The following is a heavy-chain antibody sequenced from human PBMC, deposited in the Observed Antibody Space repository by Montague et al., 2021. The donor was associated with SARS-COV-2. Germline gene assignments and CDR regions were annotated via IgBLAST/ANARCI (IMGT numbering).Heavy chain of an antibody. Sequence: SETLSLTCTVSGGSIGGTNYYWDWIRQPPGKGLEWIGSIYSSGSTKYNPSLKSRVTISVDTSKNQFSLKLSSVTAADTVVYYCASESGGYNIDYWGQGTLVTVSS. J-gene: IGHJ4*02. V-gene: IGHV4-61*05. CDR2: IYSSGST. CDR1: GGSIGGTNYY. CDR3: ASESGGYNIDY. D-gene: IGHD1-26*01.